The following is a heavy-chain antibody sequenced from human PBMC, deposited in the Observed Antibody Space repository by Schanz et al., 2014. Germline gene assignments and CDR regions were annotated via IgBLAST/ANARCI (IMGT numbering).Heavy chain of an antibody. CDR2: MSGSGSTA. CDR3: AKDPHKDYGGKPQALDI. CDR1: GFTFFGSFA. V-gene: IGHV3-23*04. J-gene: IGHJ3*02. D-gene: IGHD4-17*01. Sequence: VQLVDSGGGLVKPGGSLRLSCAASGFTFFGSFAMSWVRQAPGKGLEWVSGMSGSGSTADYADSVKGRFTISRDNSKNTLYLQMNSLRAEDTALYYCAKDPHKDYGGKPQALDIWGQGTMVTVSS.